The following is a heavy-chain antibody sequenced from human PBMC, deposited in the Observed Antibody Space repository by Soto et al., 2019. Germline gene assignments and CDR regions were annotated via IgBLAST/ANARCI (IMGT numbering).Heavy chain of an antibody. Sequence: QVQLQESGPGLVKPSQTLSLTCTVSGGSISSGDYYWSWIRQPPGKGLEWIGYIYYSGSTYYNPSLKSRVTISVDTSKNQFSLKLSSVTAADTAVYYCASRTYYYDGSGYGGFDPWGQGTLVTVSS. V-gene: IGHV4-30-4*01. J-gene: IGHJ5*02. D-gene: IGHD3-22*01. CDR2: IYYSGST. CDR1: GGSISSGDYY. CDR3: ASRTYYYDGSGYGGFDP.